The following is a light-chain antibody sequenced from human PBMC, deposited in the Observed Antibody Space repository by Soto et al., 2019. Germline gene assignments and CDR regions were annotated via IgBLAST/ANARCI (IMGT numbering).Light chain of an antibody. CDR2: GNS. V-gene: IGLV1-40*01. J-gene: IGLJ2*01. CDR1: YSNIGAGYD. CDR3: QSYDNNLSGSV. Sequence: QPVLTQPPSVSGAPGQMVTISCTGSYSNIGAGYDVHWYQQLLGTAPKLLIYGNSNRPPGVPGRFYGSKSGTSASLAITGLQAEDEADYDSQSYDNNLSGSVFGGGTKLTVL.